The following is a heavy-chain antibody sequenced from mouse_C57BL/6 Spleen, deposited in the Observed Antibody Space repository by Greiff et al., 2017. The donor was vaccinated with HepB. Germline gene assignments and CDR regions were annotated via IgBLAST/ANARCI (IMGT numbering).Heavy chain of an antibody. V-gene: IGHV6-3*01. CDR3: TGPPSIHPGDY. CDR2: IRLKSDNYAT. CDR1: GFTFSNYW. J-gene: IGHJ2*01. Sequence: EVQLVESGGGLVQPGGSMKLSCVASGFTFSNYWMNWVRQSPEKGLEWVAQIRLKSDNYATHYAESVKGRFTISRDDSKSSVYLQMNNLRAEDTGIYYCTGPPSIHPGDYWGQGTTLTVSS.